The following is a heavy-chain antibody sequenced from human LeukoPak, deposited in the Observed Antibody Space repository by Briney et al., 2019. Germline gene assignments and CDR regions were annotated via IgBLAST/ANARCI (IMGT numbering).Heavy chain of an antibody. Sequence: GGSLRLSCAASGFTFSNAWMSWVRQAPGKGLEWVSYINRGSSTIYYADSVKGRFIISRDNAKNSLYLQMKSLRDEDTAVYYCARECLMVGVYDAFDIWGQGTMVTVSS. V-gene: IGHV3-48*02. J-gene: IGHJ3*02. CDR3: ARECLMVGVYDAFDI. CDR2: INRGSSTI. CDR1: GFTFSNAW. D-gene: IGHD1-26*01.